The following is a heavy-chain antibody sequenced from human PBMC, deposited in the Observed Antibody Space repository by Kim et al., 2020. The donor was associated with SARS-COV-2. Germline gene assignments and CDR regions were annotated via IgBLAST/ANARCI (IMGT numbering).Heavy chain of an antibody. CDR3: AGTISGLNYFDY. J-gene: IGHJ4*02. V-gene: IGHV4-59*13. D-gene: IGHD3-9*01. CDR1: GGSISSYY. CDR2: IYYSGST. Sequence: SETLSLTCTVSGGSISSYYWSWIRQPPGKGLEWIGYIYYSGSTNYNPSLKSRVTISVDTSKNQFSLKLSSVTAADTAVYYCAGTISGLNYFDYWCQGTLV.